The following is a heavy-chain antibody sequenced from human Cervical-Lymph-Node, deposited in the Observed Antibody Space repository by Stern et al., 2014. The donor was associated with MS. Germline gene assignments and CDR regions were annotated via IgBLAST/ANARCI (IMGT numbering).Heavy chain of an antibody. CDR1: GFTFSDYY. V-gene: IGHV3-11*01. CDR2: ISSSGSTI. CDR3: ARENADHKAVAELSLMPRYGMDV. J-gene: IGHJ6*02. Sequence: QVQLVQSGGGLVKPGGSLRLSCAASGFTFSDYYMSWIRQAPGKGLEWVSYISSSGSTIYYADSVKGRFTISRDNAKNSLYLQMNSLRAEDTAVYYCARENADHKAVAELSLMPRYGMDVWGQGTTVTVSS. D-gene: IGHD6-19*01.